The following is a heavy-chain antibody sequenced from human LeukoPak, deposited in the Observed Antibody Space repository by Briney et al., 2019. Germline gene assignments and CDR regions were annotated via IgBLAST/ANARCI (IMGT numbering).Heavy chain of an antibody. CDR1: GSTFTSSA. CDR2: IVVGSGNT. Sequence: SVKVSCKASGSTFTSSAVQWVRQARGQRLEWIGWIVVGSGNTNYAQKFQERVTITRDMSTSTAYMELSSLRSEDTAVYYCAAGCSGGSCYSFYYYGMDVWGKGTTVTVSS. V-gene: IGHV1-58*01. CDR3: AAGCSGGSCYSFYYYGMDV. D-gene: IGHD2-15*01. J-gene: IGHJ6*04.